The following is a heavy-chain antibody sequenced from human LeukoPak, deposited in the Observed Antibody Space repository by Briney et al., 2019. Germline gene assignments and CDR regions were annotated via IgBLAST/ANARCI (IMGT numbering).Heavy chain of an antibody. D-gene: IGHD6-6*01. CDR2: INHSGST. V-gene: IGHV4-34*01. CDR3: ARGHSSSSFDY. Sequence: SETLSLTCAVYGGSFSGYYRSWIRQPPGKGLEWIGEINHSGSTNYNPSLKSRVTISVDTSKNQFSLKLSSVTAADTAVYYCARGHSSSSFDYWGQGTLVTVSS. J-gene: IGHJ4*02. CDR1: GGSFSGYY.